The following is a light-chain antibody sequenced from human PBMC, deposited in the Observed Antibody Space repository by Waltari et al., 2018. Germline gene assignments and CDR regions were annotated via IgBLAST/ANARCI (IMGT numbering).Light chain of an antibody. J-gene: IGLJ7*01. CDR1: RSNIGNNY. Sequence: QSVLTQPPAVSAGPGQRVTISCSVGRSNIGNNYEAWYRQFPGTAPKLLIYENTERPSGIPGRFSGSKSGTSATLDITGLQARDEADYYCGTWDSSLSGAVFGGGTHLTVL. CDR3: GTWDSSLSGAV. CDR2: ENT. V-gene: IGLV1-51*02.